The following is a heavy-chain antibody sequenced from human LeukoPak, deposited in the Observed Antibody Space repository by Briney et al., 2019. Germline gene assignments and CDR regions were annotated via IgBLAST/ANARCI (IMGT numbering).Heavy chain of an antibody. CDR1: GYSISSGYY. Sequence: PSETLSLTCTVSGYSISSGYYWGWIRQPPGKGLEWIGSIYHSGSTYYNPSLKSRVTISVDTSKNQFSLKLSSVTAADTAVYYCAGAGGEFGYYYYMDVWGKGTTVTVSS. CDR2: IYHSGST. V-gene: IGHV4-38-2*02. D-gene: IGHD3-16*01. J-gene: IGHJ6*03. CDR3: AGAGGEFGYYYYMDV.